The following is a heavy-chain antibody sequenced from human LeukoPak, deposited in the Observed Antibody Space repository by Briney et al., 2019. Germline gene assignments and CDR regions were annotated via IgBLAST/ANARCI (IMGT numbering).Heavy chain of an antibody. Sequence: ASVKVSCKASGYTFTSYGISWVRQAPGQGLEWMGWISAYNGNTNYAQKLQGRVTMTTDTSTSTAYTELRSLRSDDTAVYYCARDYEYSYGYSFDYWGQGTLVTVSS. V-gene: IGHV1-18*01. CDR3: ARDYEYSYGYSFDY. D-gene: IGHD5-18*01. J-gene: IGHJ4*02. CDR2: ISAYNGNT. CDR1: GYTFTSYG.